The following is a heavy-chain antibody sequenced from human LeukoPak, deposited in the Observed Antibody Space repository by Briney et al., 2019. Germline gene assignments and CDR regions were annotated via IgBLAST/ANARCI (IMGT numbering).Heavy chain of an antibody. Sequence: GESLRISCRGSGYSFTTYWISWVRQMPGKGLGWMGNIDPSDSYTNYSPSFQGHVTISVDKSISTAYLQWSSLKASDTAMYYCARHMYYDSSGHSQEYFRYWGQGTLVTASS. CDR2: IDPSDSYT. CDR3: ARHMYYDSSGHSQEYFRY. V-gene: IGHV5-10-1*01. CDR1: GYSFTTYW. J-gene: IGHJ1*01. D-gene: IGHD3-22*01.